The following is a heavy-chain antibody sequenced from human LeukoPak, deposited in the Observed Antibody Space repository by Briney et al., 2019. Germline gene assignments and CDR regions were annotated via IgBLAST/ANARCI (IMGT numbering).Heavy chain of an antibody. CDR3: AREDVVLVDAVRYYYYGMDV. J-gene: IGHJ6*02. CDR2: INPSGGST. V-gene: IGHV1-46*01. Sequence: AASVKVSCKASGYNFISYYMHWVRHAPGQGLEWMGIINPSGGSTSYAQKFQDRVTMTRDTSTSTVYMELSSLKSEDTAVYYCAREDVVLVDAVRYYYYGMDVWGQGTTVTVSS. CDR1: GYNFISYY. D-gene: IGHD2-8*01.